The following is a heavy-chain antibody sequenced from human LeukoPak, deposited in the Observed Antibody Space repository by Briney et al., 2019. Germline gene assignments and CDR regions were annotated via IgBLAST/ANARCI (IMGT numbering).Heavy chain of an antibody. J-gene: IGHJ6*02. D-gene: IGHD5-18*01. CDR3: ARDAVDTANAV. CDR2: INSDGSIT. V-gene: IGHV3-74*01. CDR1: GNYW. Sequence: GGSLRLSCAASGNYWMHWVRQAPGKGLVWVSHINSDGSITSYADSVKGRFTISRDNAKNTLYLQMNSLRAEDTAVYYCARDAVDTANAVWGQGTTVTVSS.